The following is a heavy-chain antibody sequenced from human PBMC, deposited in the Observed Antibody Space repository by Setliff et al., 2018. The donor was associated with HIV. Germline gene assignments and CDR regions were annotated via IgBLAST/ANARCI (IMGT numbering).Heavy chain of an antibody. CDR2: IKKDGSEL. V-gene: IGHV3-7*03. CDR3: ATNFLYDILTGYFPYQFDQ. Sequence: LRLSCAASGFTFSNFWMDWVRQAPGKGLEWVATIKKDGSELYYVDSVKGRFTISRDNARTSLYLEMSSLRVEDTAVYLCATNFLYDILTGYFPYQFDQWGQGTLVTVSS. D-gene: IGHD3-9*01. CDR1: GFTFSNFW. J-gene: IGHJ4*02.